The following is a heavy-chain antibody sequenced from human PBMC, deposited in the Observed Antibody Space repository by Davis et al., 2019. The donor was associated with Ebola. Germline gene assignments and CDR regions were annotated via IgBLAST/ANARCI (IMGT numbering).Heavy chain of an antibody. CDR3: ARDTTSSGWYYY. CDR2: ISYDGSNK. V-gene: IGHV3-30*04. J-gene: IGHJ4*02. D-gene: IGHD6-19*01. CDR1: GFTFSSYA. Sequence: GGSLRLSCAASGFTFSSYAMHWVRQAPGKGLEWVAVISYDGSNKYYADSVKGRFTISRDNSKNTLYLQMNSLRAEDTAVYYCARDTTSSGWYYYWGQGTLVTVSS.